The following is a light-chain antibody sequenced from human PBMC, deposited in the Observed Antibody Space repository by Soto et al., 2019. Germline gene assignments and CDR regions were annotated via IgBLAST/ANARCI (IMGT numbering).Light chain of an antibody. Sequence: EIVMTQSPATLSVSPGERATLSCRASQSVSSNLAWYQQKPGQAPRLLIYGASTRATGIPARFSGSGSGTEFTLTISSLQSEDFAVYDCQQYNKWPSTFGQGTRLEIK. J-gene: IGKJ5*01. CDR2: GAS. CDR1: QSVSSN. V-gene: IGKV3-15*01. CDR3: QQYNKWPST.